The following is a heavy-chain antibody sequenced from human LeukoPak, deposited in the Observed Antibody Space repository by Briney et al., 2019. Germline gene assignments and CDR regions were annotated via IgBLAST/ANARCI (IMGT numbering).Heavy chain of an antibody. CDR1: GYTFTSYA. J-gene: IGHJ5*02. CDR3: ARDRRGSFLANWFDP. Sequence: ASVKVSCKASGYTFTSYAMNWVRQAPGQGLEWLGWINTNTGNPTYAQGFTGRFVFSLDTSVSTAYLQISSLKAEDTAVYYCARDRRGSFLANWFDPWGQGTLVTVSS. CDR2: INTNTGNP. D-gene: IGHD2/OR15-2a*01. V-gene: IGHV7-4-1*02.